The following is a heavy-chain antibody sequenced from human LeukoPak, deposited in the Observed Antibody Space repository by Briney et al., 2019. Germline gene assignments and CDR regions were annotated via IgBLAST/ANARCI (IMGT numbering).Heavy chain of an antibody. D-gene: IGHD3-16*02. J-gene: IGHJ4*02. CDR2: IIPIFGTA. V-gene: IGHV1-69*13. CDR1: GGTFSSYA. Sequence: ASVKVSCKASGGTFSSYAISWVRQAPGQGLEWMGGIIPIFGTANYAQKFQGRVTITADESTSTAYMELRSLRSDDTAVYYCARRPVIERGIHFDYWGQGTLVTVSS. CDR3: ARRPVIERGIHFDY.